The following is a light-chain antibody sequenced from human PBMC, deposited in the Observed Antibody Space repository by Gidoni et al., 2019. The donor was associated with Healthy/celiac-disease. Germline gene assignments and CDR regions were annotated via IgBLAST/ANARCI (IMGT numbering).Light chain of an antibody. CDR3: QQRSNWPRWT. J-gene: IGKJ1*01. Sequence: EIVLTQSPATLSLSPGERATLSCRDSQSVSSYLAWYQQKSGQAPSLLIYDESNRATGIPARFSGSGSGTDFTLTISSLEPEDFAVYYCQQRSNWPRWTFGQGTKVEIK. V-gene: IGKV3-11*01. CDR2: DES. CDR1: QSVSSY.